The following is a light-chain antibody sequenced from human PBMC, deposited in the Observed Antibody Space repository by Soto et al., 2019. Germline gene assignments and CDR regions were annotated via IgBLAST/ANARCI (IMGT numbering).Light chain of an antibody. V-gene: IGLV2-14*01. J-gene: IGLJ1*01. CDR1: SSDVGGYNY. CDR2: DVS. Sequence: QSVLTQPASVSGSPGQSITISCTGTSSDVGGYNYVSWYQQHPGKAPKLMIYDVSNRPSGVSNRFSGSKSGNTASLTISGLQAEDEADYYCSSYTSSSNFFGTGTKVTVL. CDR3: SSYTSSSNF.